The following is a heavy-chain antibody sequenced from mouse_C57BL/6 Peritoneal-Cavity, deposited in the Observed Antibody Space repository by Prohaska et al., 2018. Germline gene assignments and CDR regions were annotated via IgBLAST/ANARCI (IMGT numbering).Heavy chain of an antibody. CDR3: ARYDWADY. D-gene: IGHD4-1*01. CDR1: GFTFTSYY. V-gene: IGHV7-3*01. CDR2: IRNKANGYTT. J-gene: IGHJ2*01. Sequence: EVKLVGSGGGLVQPGGSLSLSCAASGFTFTSYYMSWVRHPPGKALEWLGFIRNKANGYTTEYSASVKGRFTISRDNSQSILYLQMNALRAEDSATYYCARYDWADYWGQGTTLTVSS.